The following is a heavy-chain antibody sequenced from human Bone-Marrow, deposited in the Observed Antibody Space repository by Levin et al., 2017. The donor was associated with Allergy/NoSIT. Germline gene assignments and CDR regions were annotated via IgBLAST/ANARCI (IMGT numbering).Heavy chain of an antibody. Sequence: SETLSLTCTVSGGSISSYYWSWIRQPPGKGLEWIGYIYYSGSTNYNPSLKSRVTISVDTSKNQFSLKLSSVTAADTAVYYCARGPGAVAGYPGDAFDIWGQGTMVTVSS. D-gene: IGHD6-19*01. V-gene: IGHV4-59*01. J-gene: IGHJ3*02. CDR3: ARGPGAVAGYPGDAFDI. CDR2: IYYSGST. CDR1: GGSISSYY.